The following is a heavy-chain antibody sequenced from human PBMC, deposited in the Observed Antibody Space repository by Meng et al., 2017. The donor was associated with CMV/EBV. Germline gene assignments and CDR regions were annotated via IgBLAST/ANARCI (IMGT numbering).Heavy chain of an antibody. J-gene: IGHJ5*02. Sequence: QVQLGQSGAEVKQPGAAVKVSCKASGYTFTGYYMHWVRQAPGQGLEWMGWINPNSGGTNYAQKFQGRVTMTRDTSISTAYMELSRLRSDDTAVYYCARGPLGEYSNYDAPWGQGTLVTVSS. CDR2: INPNSGGT. CDR1: GYTFTGYY. D-gene: IGHD4-11*01. V-gene: IGHV1-2*02. CDR3: ARGPLGEYSNYDAP.